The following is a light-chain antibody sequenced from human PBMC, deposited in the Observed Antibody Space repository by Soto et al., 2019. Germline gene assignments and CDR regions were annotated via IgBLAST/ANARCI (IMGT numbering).Light chain of an antibody. CDR3: QQYGSSPLT. CDR2: DAS. CDR1: QSVTRNY. V-gene: IGKV3D-20*01. J-gene: IGKJ4*01. Sequence: EIVLTQSPATLSLSPGERATLSCGASQSVTRNYLAWYQQKPGLAPRILIYDASRRATGIPGRFSASGSVKDFTLTITRLEPEDFAVYYCQQYGSSPLTFGGGTRVNIK.